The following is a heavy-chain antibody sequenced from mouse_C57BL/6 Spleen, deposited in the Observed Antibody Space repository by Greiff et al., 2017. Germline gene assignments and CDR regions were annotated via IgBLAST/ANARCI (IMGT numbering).Heavy chain of an antibody. Sequence: QVQLQQPGAELVRPGTSVKLSCKASGYTFTSYWMHWVKQRPGQGLEWIGVIDPSDSYTNYNQKFKGKATLTVDTSSSTAYMQLSSLTSEDSAVYYCARGYYGSTVDYWGQGTTLTVSS. V-gene: IGHV1-59*01. CDR2: IDPSDSYT. CDR3: ARGYYGSTVDY. D-gene: IGHD1-1*01. CDR1: GYTFTSYW. J-gene: IGHJ2*01.